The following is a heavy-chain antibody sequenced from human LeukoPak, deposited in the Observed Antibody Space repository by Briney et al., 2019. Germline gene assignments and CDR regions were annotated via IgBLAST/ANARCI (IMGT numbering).Heavy chain of an antibody. J-gene: IGHJ4*02. CDR2: IYPRDGST. CDR3: AREVGDSSGYNSFDY. CDR1: GYIFTSNY. V-gene: IGHV1-46*01. D-gene: IGHD3-22*01. Sequence: ASVKVSCKASGYIFTSNYIHWVRQAPGQGLEWMGMIYPRDGSTSYAQKFQGRVTVTRDTSTSTVHMELSGLRSEDTAVYYCAREVGDSSGYNSFDYWGQGTLVTVSS.